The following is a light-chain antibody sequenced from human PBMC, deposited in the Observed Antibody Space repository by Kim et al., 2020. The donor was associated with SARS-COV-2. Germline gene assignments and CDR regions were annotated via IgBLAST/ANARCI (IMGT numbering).Light chain of an antibody. Sequence: DIVMTQCPDSLAVSLGERATINCKSSQSVLYSSDNRNYLAWYQQKPGQPPKLLIYWASTRESGVPDRFSGSGSGTDFTLTISSLQAEDVAVYYCQQYYTAPPRTFGQGTKVDIK. CDR1: QSVLYSSDNRNY. V-gene: IGKV4-1*01. CDR3: QQYYTAPPRT. CDR2: WAS. J-gene: IGKJ1*01.